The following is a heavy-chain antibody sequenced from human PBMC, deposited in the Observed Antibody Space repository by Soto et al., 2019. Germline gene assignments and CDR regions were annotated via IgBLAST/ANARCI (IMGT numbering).Heavy chain of an antibody. V-gene: IGHV2-5*02. D-gene: IGHD2-2*01. Sequence: QITLNESGPTLVKPTQTLTLTCTFSGFSLSTRDVGVGWIRQPQGEALEWLGVVYWDDSKTYSPSLESRLTITKGTSKNQVVLRMTKMDPVDTATYYCAHCRGGVASFWGQGTLVTVSS. CDR1: GFSLSTRDVG. J-gene: IGHJ4*02. CDR3: AHCRGGVASF. CDR2: VYWDDSK.